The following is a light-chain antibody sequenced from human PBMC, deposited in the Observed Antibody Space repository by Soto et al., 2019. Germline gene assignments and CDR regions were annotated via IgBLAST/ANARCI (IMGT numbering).Light chain of an antibody. CDR3: QQSYSTPIT. J-gene: IGKJ5*01. Sequence: DIQTIKNPSSLSASVGDRVTITCRASQSISSYLNWYQQKPGKAPKLLIYAASSLQSGVPSRFSGSGSGTDFTLTISSLQPEDFATYYCQQSYSTPITFGQGTRLEIK. CDR2: AAS. CDR1: QSISSY. V-gene: IGKV1-39*01.